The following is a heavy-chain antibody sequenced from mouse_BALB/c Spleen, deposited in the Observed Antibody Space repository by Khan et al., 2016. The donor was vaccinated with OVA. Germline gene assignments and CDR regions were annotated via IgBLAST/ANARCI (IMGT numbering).Heavy chain of an antibody. CDR2: IWSDGST. CDR1: GFSLTNYG. D-gene: IGHD2-10*01. CDR3: ARQPYYHYNIMDY. Sequence: VQLQESGPGLAAPSQSLSITCTISGFSLTNYGVHWVRQPPGKGLEWLVVIWSDGSTNYNSVLKSRLTITKDYSQSQVFLKMNSLQTDDTAIYFCARQPYYHYNIMDYWGQGTSVTVSS. V-gene: IGHV2-6-1*01. J-gene: IGHJ4*01.